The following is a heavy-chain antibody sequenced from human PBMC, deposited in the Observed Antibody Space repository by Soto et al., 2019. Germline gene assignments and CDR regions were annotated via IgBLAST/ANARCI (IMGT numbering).Heavy chain of an antibody. Sequence: PSETLSLTCTVSRGSISSYYWSWIRQPPGKGLEWIGYISYNGNTNYNASLKSRVTLSVDMSKNQFSLKLNSVTAADTAVYYCARVYFDFWSRLGFWFDPWGQGTLVTVSS. D-gene: IGHD3-3*01. V-gene: IGHV4-59*12. CDR2: ISYNGNT. J-gene: IGHJ5*02. CDR3: ARVYFDFWSRLGFWFDP. CDR1: RGSISSYY.